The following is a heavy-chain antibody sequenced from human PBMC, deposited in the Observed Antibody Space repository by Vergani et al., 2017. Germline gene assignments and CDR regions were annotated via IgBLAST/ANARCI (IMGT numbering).Heavy chain of an antibody. V-gene: IGHV4-61*02. CDR3: ARGSCLGGSCYKPLFDY. D-gene: IGHD2-15*01. CDR2: IHTSGST. Sequence: QVQLQESGPGLVKPSQTLSLTCTVSGGSINSHNYYWSWIRQPAGKGLEWIGNIHTSGSTNYNPSLKSRVTMSEDTSKNQFSLNLTSVTAADTAVYFCARGSCLGGSCYKPLFDYWGQGILVTVSS. CDR1: GGSINSHNYY. J-gene: IGHJ4*02.